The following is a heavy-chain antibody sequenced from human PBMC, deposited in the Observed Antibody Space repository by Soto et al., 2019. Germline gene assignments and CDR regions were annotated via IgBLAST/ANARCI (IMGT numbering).Heavy chain of an antibody. CDR3: ATNTPAAAPRANEAFDV. Sequence: QVQLVQSGAEVRKPGASVNISCRASGLSFSDYLVNCVRQDPGPSLEWMGWINPDNGNTRYSQTFQGSFTITRHSPANIDYKELKDQTTQDTTVYYSATNTPAAAPRANEAFDVWGQATKVTVSS. V-gene: IGHV1-3*01. J-gene: IGHJ3*01. D-gene: IGHD2-15*01. CDR2: INPDNGNT. CDR1: GLSFSDYL.